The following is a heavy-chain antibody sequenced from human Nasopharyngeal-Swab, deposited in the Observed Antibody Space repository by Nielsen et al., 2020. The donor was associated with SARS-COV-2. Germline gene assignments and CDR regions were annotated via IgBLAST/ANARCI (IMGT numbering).Heavy chain of an antibody. Sequence: GESLKISCAASGFTFSSYGMHWVRQAPGKGLEWVAVIWYDGSNKYYGDSVKGRFTISRDNSKNTLYLQMNSLTAEDTAVYYCARDGERRLVLHYGMDVWGQGTTVTVSS. D-gene: IGHD6-19*01. V-gene: IGHV3-33*01. CDR2: IWYDGSNK. CDR1: GFTFSSYG. J-gene: IGHJ6*02. CDR3: ARDGERRLVLHYGMDV.